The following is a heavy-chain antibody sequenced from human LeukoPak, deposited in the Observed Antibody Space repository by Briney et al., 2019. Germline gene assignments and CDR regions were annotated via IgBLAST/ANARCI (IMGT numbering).Heavy chain of an antibody. V-gene: IGHV3-74*01. J-gene: IGHJ5*02. Sequence: GGSLRLSCAASGFAFSSYWMHWVRQAPGKGLVWVSRINSDGSSTSYADSVKGRFTISRDNAKNTLYLQMNSLRAEDTAVYYCASDVGAVAVYNWFDPWGQGTLVTVS. CDR2: INSDGSST. CDR3: ASDVGAVAVYNWFDP. CDR1: GFAFSSYW. D-gene: IGHD6-19*01.